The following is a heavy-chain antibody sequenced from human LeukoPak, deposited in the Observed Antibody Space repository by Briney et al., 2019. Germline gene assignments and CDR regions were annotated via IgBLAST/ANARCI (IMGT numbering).Heavy chain of an antibody. CDR3: ARGRECSGTGCYLPGIY. CDR1: GYIFSSYW. V-gene: IGHV3-7*01. Sequence: GGSLRLSCVGSGYIFSSYWMKWVRQAPGKGLEWVANIKQDGSEKYHVDSVKGRFTISRDNAKNSLYLQMDSLRVEDTAVYYCARGRECSGTGCYLPGIYWGQGILVTVSS. CDR2: IKQDGSEK. J-gene: IGHJ4*02. D-gene: IGHD2-2*01.